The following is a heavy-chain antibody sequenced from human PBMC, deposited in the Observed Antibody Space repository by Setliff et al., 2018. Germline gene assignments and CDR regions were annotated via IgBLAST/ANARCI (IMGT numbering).Heavy chain of an antibody. CDR3: ARGGSPYYFDY. CDR2: ISPSSRYI. D-gene: IGHD3-16*01. J-gene: IGHJ4*02. Sequence: PGGSLRLSCAASGLTLSGSWVHWVRQAPGTGLEWVSSISPSSRYIYYADSVKGRFTISRDNAKNSLYMQMNSLRAEDTAVYYCARGGSPYYFDYWGQGTLVTVSS. CDR1: GLTLSGSW. V-gene: IGHV3-21*01.